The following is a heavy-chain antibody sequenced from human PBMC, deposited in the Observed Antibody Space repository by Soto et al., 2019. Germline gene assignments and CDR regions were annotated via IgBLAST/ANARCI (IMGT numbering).Heavy chain of an antibody. Sequence: SVKVSCKASGGTFSSYAISWVRQAPGQGLEWVGGIIPIFGTANYAQKFQGRVTITADKSTSTAYLELSSLRSEDQEVYYCARTQRESSGWQDAIDIWGQGTMVTVSS. CDR3: ARTQRESSGWQDAIDI. V-gene: IGHV1-69*06. CDR2: IIPIFGTA. CDR1: GGTFSSYA. D-gene: IGHD6-19*01. J-gene: IGHJ3*02.